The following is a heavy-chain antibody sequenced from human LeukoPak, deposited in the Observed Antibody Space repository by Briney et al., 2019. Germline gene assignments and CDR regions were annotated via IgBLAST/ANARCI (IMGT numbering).Heavy chain of an antibody. CDR3: AKPRLTGTTLSPFEY. D-gene: IGHD1-1*01. V-gene: IGHV3-23*01. CDR1: GFTFSSYA. CDR2: ISGSGDST. J-gene: IGHJ4*02. Sequence: GGSLRLSCAASGFTFSSYAMSWVRQAPGKGLEWVSAISGSGDSTYYADSAKGRFTISRDNSKNTLYLQMNSLRAEDTAVYYCAKPRLTGTTLSPFEYWGQGTLVTVSS.